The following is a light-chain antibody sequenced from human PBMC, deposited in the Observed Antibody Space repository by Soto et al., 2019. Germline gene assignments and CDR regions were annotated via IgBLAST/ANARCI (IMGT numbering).Light chain of an antibody. CDR1: QTIYSN. Sequence: DIQMTQSPSSLSASVGARVTSTCRASQTIYSNLNWYQQKPGKAPNLLIYAASSLESGVPARFSGSGSGTHFTLTITGLQPEDFATYYCQQTYSSLPITFGQGTRLEIK. J-gene: IGKJ5*01. CDR3: QQTYSSLPIT. V-gene: IGKV1-39*01. CDR2: AAS.